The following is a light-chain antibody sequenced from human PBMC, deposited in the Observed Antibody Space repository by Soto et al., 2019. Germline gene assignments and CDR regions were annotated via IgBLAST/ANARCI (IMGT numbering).Light chain of an antibody. CDR1: QGVSSSY. V-gene: IGKV3-20*01. Sequence: EIVLTQSPGTLSLSPGERATLSCRASQGVSSSYLAWYRQRPGQAPRLLIYGASIRATGIPDRFSGSGSGTDFTLTISRLEPEDFAVYYCQQFGSSPSFGPGTTVDI. J-gene: IGKJ3*01. CDR2: GAS. CDR3: QQFGSSPS.